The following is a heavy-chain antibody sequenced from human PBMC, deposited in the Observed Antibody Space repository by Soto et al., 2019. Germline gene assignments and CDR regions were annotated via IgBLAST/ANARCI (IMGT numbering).Heavy chain of an antibody. CDR2: IYYSGST. D-gene: IGHD5-18*01. CDR3: ARALYSYDLGYFDY. Sequence: QVQLQESGPGLVKPSQTLSLTCTVSGGSISSGGYYWSWIRQHPGKGLEWIGYIYYSGSTYYNPSRKRRVTISVDASKNHCSLKLSSLTAPDTAVYYCARALYSYDLGYFDYWGQGTLVTVSS. CDR1: GGSISSGGYY. J-gene: IGHJ4*02. V-gene: IGHV4-31*03.